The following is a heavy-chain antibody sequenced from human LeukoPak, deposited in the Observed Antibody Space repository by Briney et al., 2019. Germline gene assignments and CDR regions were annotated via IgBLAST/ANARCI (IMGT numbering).Heavy chain of an antibody. CDR3: AKDLSDSSRVPGDY. CDR1: GFTFSSYA. J-gene: IGHJ4*02. Sequence: GGSLRLSCAASGFTFSSYAMSWVRQAPGKGLEWVSAISGSGGSTFYADSVKGRFTISRDNSKNTLYLQVNSLRAEDTAVYYCAKDLSDSSRVPGDYWGQGTLVTVSS. D-gene: IGHD6-13*01. V-gene: IGHV3-23*01. CDR2: ISGSGGST.